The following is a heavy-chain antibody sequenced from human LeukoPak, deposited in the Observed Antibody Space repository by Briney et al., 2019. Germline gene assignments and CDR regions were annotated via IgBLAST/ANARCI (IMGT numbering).Heavy chain of an antibody. D-gene: IGHD3-10*01. CDR2: INPNSGGA. V-gene: IGHV1-2*02. Sequence: ASVKVACRTSGYTFSDYYMHWVRQAPGQGLEWMGWINPNSGGARYAEKFQGRVTMTRDTSITTAYMELSTLTSDDTAVYFCARDFCRTSGSYCPFFDYWGQGTLVTVSS. CDR3: ARDFCRTSGSYCPFFDY. J-gene: IGHJ4*02. CDR1: GYTFSDYY.